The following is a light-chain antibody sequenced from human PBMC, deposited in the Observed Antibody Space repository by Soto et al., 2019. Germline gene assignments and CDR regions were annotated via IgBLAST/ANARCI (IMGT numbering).Light chain of an antibody. Sequence: QSALTQPASVSGSPGQSITISCTGTSSDVGGYNYVSWYQQHPGKAPKLMLYDVSNRPSGVSDRFSGSKSSNTASLTISGLQAEDEGDYYCCSYTSSSTYVFGTGTKVTVL. V-gene: IGLV2-14*03. CDR1: SSDVGGYNY. CDR3: CSYTSSSTYV. CDR2: DVS. J-gene: IGLJ1*01.